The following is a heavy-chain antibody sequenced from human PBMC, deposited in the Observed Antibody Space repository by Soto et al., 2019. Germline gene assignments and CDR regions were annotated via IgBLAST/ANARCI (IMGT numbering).Heavy chain of an antibody. CDR3: ATLLGGHLHYCIGLDV. V-gene: IGHV4-31*03. Sequence: QMQLQESGPGLVKPSQTLSLNCTVSGYAMTSGGYYWSWVRHLPGRGLEWIGYIYYSGTTHYNPSLNSRISMSVDPSKNQFSLKLTSVTAADTAVYYCATLLGGHLHYCIGLDVWGQGTAVTVSS. J-gene: IGHJ6*02. D-gene: IGHD4-4*01. CDR1: GYAMTSGGYY. CDR2: IYYSGTT.